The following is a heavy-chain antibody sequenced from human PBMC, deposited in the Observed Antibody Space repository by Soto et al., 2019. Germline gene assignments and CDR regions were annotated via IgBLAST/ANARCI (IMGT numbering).Heavy chain of an antibody. CDR2: ISYDGSNK. J-gene: IGHJ1*01. D-gene: IGHD3-10*01. CDR3: ARDRSGVITTSLYFQH. CDR1: RFTFSSYA. Sequence: VQLLESGGGLVHPGGSLRLSCAASRFTFSSYAMHWVRQAPGKGLEWVAVISYDGSNKYYADSVKGRFTISRDNSKNTLYLQMNSLRAEDTAVYYCARDRSGVITTSLYFQHWGQGTLVTVSS. V-gene: IGHV3-30-3*01.